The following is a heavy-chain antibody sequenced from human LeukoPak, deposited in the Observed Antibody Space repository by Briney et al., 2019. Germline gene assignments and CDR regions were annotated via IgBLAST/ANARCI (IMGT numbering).Heavy chain of an antibody. Sequence: TGGSLRLSCAASGFTFSSYAMHWVRQAPGKGLEYVSAISSNGGSTYYANSVKGRFTISRDNSKNTPYLQMGSLRAGDMAVYYCARGPHLWFGELLPFDYWGQGTLVTVSS. D-gene: IGHD3-10*01. J-gene: IGHJ4*02. CDR1: GFTFSSYA. CDR2: ISSNGGST. CDR3: ARGPHLWFGELLPFDY. V-gene: IGHV3-64*01.